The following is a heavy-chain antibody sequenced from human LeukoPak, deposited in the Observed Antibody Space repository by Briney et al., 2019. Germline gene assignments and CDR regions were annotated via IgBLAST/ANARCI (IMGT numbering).Heavy chain of an antibody. V-gene: IGHV3-30-3*01. Sequence: GRSLRLSCAASGFTFSSYAMHWVRQAPGKGLEWVAVISYDGSNKYYADSVKGRFTISRDNSKNTLYLQMNSLRAEDTAVYYCARSGEVPYYYYGMDVWGQGTTVTVSS. CDR1: GFTFSSYA. CDR2: ISYDGSNK. J-gene: IGHJ6*02. CDR3: ARSGEVPYYYYGMDV. D-gene: IGHD2-2*01.